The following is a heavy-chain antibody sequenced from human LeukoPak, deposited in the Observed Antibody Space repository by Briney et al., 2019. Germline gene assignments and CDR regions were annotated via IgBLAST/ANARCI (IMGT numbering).Heavy chain of an antibody. D-gene: IGHD4-17*01. V-gene: IGHV4-61*02. J-gene: IGHJ4*02. CDR3: ARSTYGDKYDY. CDR2: VYTSGST. Sequence: SSETLSLTCTVSGGSISSGSYYWSWIRQPAGKGLEWIGRVYTSGSTNYNPSLKSRVTISVDTSKNQFSLKLRSVTAADTAVYYCARSTYGDKYDYWGQGTLVTVSS. CDR1: GGSISSGSYY.